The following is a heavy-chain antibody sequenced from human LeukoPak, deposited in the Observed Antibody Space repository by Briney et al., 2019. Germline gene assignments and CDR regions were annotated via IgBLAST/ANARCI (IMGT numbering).Heavy chain of an antibody. CDR3: ARGRYGSGGYYFDY. CDR1: GGSISSGDYY. CDR2: IYYSGST. D-gene: IGHD3-10*01. V-gene: IGHV4-30-4*01. Sequence: PSETLSLTCTVSGGSISSGDYYWGWIRQPRGRGLEWIVYIYYSGSTYYNPSLKSRITISVDTSKNQFSLKLSSVTAADTAVYYCARGRYGSGGYYFDYWGQGTLVTVSS. J-gene: IGHJ4*02.